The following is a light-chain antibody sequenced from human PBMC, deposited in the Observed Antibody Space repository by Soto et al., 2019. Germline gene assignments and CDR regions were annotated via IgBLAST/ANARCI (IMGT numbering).Light chain of an antibody. Sequence: IVLTQSPATLSLSPGKRASLSCRASQNISNYLIWYQQKPGQAPRLLIYDVSNRATGIPARFSGSGSGTDFPLTLSRLEPEDFAVYYCQQRSNWPRTFGQGTKVEVK. CDR1: QNISNY. J-gene: IGKJ1*01. CDR2: DVS. CDR3: QQRSNWPRT. V-gene: IGKV3-11*01.